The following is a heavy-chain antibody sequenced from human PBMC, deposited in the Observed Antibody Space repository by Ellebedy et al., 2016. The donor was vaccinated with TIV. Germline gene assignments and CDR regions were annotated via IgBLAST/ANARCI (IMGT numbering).Heavy chain of an antibody. Sequence: GGSLRLSXAASGFTFSSYGMHWVRQAPGKGLEWVAVIWYDGSNKYYADSVKGRFTISRDNSKNTLYLQMNSLRAEDTAVYYCAGETEVNRDYAYFQHWGQGTLVTVSS. CDR3: AGETEVNRDYAYFQH. CDR2: IWYDGSNK. D-gene: IGHD4-17*01. V-gene: IGHV3-33*01. J-gene: IGHJ1*01. CDR1: GFTFSSYG.